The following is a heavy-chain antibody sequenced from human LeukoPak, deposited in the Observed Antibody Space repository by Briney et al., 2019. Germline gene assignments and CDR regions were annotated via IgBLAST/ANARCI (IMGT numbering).Heavy chain of an antibody. V-gene: IGHV3-33*01. CDR3: ARVVGYCGGATCSFYFDY. J-gene: IGHJ4*02. D-gene: IGHD2-15*01. CDR1: GFTFRSYG. Sequence: GGSLRFSCAASGFTFRSYGMHWVRQAPGKGLEWVAIIWYDGSNKYYADSVKGRFTISRDNSKNTLYLQMGSLRAEDTAVYYCARVVGYCGGATCSFYFDYWGQGTLVTVSS. CDR2: IWYDGSNK.